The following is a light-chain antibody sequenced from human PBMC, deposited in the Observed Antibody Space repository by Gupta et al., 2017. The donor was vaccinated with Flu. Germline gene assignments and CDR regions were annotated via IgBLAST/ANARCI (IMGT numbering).Light chain of an antibody. Sequence: SALIHPASVSGSPEQSITISCTGTSSDVGSYNHVSWYQHHPGTAPKLMIYEVTNRPSGVSNRFSGSKSGNTASLTISGLQAEDEADYYCGSYTSSSTGVFGGGTKVTVL. CDR2: EVT. CDR3: GSYTSSSTGV. CDR1: SSDVGSYNH. V-gene: IGLV2-14*01. J-gene: IGLJ3*02.